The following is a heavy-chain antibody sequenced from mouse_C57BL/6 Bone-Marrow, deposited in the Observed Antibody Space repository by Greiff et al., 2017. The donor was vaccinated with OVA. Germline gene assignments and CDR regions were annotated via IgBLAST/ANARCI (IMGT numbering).Heavy chain of an antibody. CDR2: INPSNGGT. V-gene: IGHV1-53*01. D-gene: IGHD2-1*01. CDR1: GYTFTSYW. CDR3: AKGGIYYGNRWFAY. Sequence: QVQLQQPGTELVKPGASVKLSCKASGYTFTSYWMHWVKQRPGQGLEWIGKINPSNGGTNYNEKFKSKATLTVDKSSSTAYMQLSSLTSEDAAVYYCAKGGIYYGNRWFAYWGQGTLVTVSA. J-gene: IGHJ3*01.